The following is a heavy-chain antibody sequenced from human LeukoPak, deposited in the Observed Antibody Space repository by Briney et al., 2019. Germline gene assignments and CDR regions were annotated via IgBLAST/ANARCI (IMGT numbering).Heavy chain of an antibody. V-gene: IGHV3-21*01. D-gene: IGHD5-24*01. CDR1: GFTFSSYS. Sequence: NPGGSLRLSCAASGFTFSSYSMNWVRQAPGKGLEWVSSISSSSSYIYYADSVKGRFTISRDNAKNSLYLQMNSLRAEDTAVYYCARVQGVRWLQLGELLNWFDPWGQGTLVTVSS. CDR3: ARVQGVRWLQLGELLNWFDP. J-gene: IGHJ5*02. CDR2: ISSSSSYI.